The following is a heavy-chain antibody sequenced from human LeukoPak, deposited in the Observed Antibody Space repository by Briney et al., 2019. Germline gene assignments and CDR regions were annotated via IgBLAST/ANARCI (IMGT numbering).Heavy chain of an antibody. J-gene: IGHJ4*02. D-gene: IGHD3-10*01. Sequence: SETLSLTCAVYGGSFSGYYWSWIRQPPGKGLEWIGEINHSGSTNYNPSLKSRVTISVDTSKNQFSLKLSSVTAADTAVYYCARTMVRGVIACDYWGQGTLVTVSS. V-gene: IGHV4-34*01. CDR3: ARTMVRGVIACDY. CDR1: GGSFSGYY. CDR2: INHSGST.